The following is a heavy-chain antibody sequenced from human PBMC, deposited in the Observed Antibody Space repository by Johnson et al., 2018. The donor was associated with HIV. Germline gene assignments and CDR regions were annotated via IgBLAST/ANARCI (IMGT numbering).Heavy chain of an antibody. Sequence: SGGGLVKPGESLRLSCAASGFTFSDYYMSWIRQAPGKGLEWVSYISSSGSTIYYADSVKGRFTISRDNAKNSLYLQMNSLRAEDTAVYYCARVRYSNRWFRSQDAFDLWGQGAMFTVSS. CDR1: GFTFSDYY. CDR3: ARVRYSNRWFRSQDAFDL. CDR2: ISSSGSTI. J-gene: IGHJ3*01. V-gene: IGHV3-11*04. D-gene: IGHD2/OR15-2a*01.